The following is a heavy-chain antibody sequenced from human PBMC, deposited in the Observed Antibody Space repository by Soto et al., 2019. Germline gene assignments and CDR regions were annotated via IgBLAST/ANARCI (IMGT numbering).Heavy chain of an antibody. Sequence: PSETLSLTCTVSGGSITNYYWNWIRRPPGKGLEWIGYMFYSGSTNYNPSLKSPVTISVDTSKSQISLELTSVTAADTAMYYCARDSRYCSGPRCYSASDDAFDVWGQGTMVTVSS. J-gene: IGHJ3*01. CDR2: MFYSGST. V-gene: IGHV4-59*01. CDR1: GGSITNYY. CDR3: ARDSRYCSGPRCYSASDDAFDV. D-gene: IGHD2-2*02.